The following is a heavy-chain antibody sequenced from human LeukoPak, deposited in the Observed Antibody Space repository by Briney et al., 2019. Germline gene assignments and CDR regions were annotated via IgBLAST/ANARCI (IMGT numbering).Heavy chain of an antibody. CDR1: GGSISSYY. D-gene: IGHD5-24*01. CDR2: IYYSGST. V-gene: IGHV4-59*01. J-gene: IGHJ4*02. Sequence: RASETLSLTCTVSGGSISSYYWSWTRQPPGKGLEWIGYIYYSGSTDYNPSLKSRVTTSVDTSKNQFSLKLTSVTAADTAVYYCARGWNGYPYYFDYWGQGTLVTVSS. CDR3: ARGWNGYPYYFDY.